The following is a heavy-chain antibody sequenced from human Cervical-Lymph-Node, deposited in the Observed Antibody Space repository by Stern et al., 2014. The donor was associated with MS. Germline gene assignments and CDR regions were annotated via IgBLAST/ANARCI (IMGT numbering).Heavy chain of an antibody. CDR2: IWYDGSNK. J-gene: IGHJ4*02. Sequence: QVQLVQSGGGVVQPGRSLRLSCAASGFTFSNYGMHWVRQAPGKGLEWVAVIWYDGSNKYYADSVKGRVTISRDNSKNTLYLQMNSLRAEDTAVYYCARGYYGGNYWGQGTLVTVSS. CDR1: GFTFSNYG. V-gene: IGHV3-33*01. D-gene: IGHD4-23*01. CDR3: ARGYYGGNY.